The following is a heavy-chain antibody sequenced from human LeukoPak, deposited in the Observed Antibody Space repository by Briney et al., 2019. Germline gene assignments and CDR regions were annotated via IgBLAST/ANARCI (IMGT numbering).Heavy chain of an antibody. CDR3: TRDRNGGDYYYMDV. V-gene: IGHV4-38-2*02. CDR2: IYRSGIT. J-gene: IGHJ6*03. CDR1: GYSISDGYY. Sequence: SETLSLTCSVSGYSISDGYYWGWSRPPPGKGLEWIGIIYRSGITYYNPSLESRVTISVDTSKNQFSLKLRSVTAADTAVYYCTRDRNGGDYYYMDVWGKGTTVTVSS. D-gene: IGHD2-8*01.